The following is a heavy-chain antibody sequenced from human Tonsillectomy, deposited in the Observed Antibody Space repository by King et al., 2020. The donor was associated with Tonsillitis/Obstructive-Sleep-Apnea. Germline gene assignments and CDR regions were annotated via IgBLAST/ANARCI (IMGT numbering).Heavy chain of an antibody. D-gene: IGHD3-10*01. CDR2: ISSSSSTI. CDR1: GFTFSSYS. Sequence: VQLVESGGGLVQPGGSLRLSCAASGFTFSSYSMNWVRQAPGKGLEWVSYISSSSSTIYYADSVKGRFTISRDNAKNSLYLQMNSLRDEDTAVYYCARDLNYYGSGSYYLVWGQGTLVTVSS. V-gene: IGHV3-48*02. CDR3: ARDLNYYGSGSYYLV. J-gene: IGHJ4*02.